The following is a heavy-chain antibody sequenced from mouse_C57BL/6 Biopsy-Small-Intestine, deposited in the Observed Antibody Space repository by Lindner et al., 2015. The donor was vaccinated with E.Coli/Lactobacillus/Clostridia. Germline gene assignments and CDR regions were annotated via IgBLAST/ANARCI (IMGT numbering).Heavy chain of an antibody. CDR1: GYVFSSSW. J-gene: IGHJ3*01. Sequence: VQLQESGPELVKPGASVKISCKASGYVFSSSWMNWVKQRPGKGLEWIGRIYPGDGDIHYNGNFKGKATLTADKSSSTASIQLSSLTSEDSAVYFCARSGFDYGFAYWGQGTLVTVSA. CDR2: IYPGDGDI. D-gene: IGHD2-4*01. V-gene: IGHV1-82*01. CDR3: ARSGFDYGFAY.